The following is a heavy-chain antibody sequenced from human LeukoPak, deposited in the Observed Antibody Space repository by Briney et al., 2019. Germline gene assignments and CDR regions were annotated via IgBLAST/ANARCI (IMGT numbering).Heavy chain of an antibody. CDR1: GFTFSSYA. Sequence: GGSLRLSCAASGFTFSSYAMSWVRQAPRKGLEWVSDISGGGATTFYADSVKGRFTISRDNSKNTLYLPLSSLRAEDTAVYYCAKSTGYSTTGRDFDSWGRGTLVTVSS. CDR3: AKSTGYSTTGRDFDS. J-gene: IGHJ4*02. CDR2: ISGGGATT. D-gene: IGHD6-13*01. V-gene: IGHV3-23*01.